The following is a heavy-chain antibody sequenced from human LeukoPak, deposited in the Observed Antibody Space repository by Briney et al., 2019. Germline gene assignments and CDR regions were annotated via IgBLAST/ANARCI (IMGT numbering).Heavy chain of an antibody. Sequence: ASVKVSCKASGYTFTSYYMHWVRQAPGQGLEWMGIINPSGGSTSYAQKFQGRVTMTRDTSTSTVYMELSSLRSEDTAVYYCARVGDYVWGSYRSLPFDYWGQGTQVTVSS. CDR2: INPSGGST. CDR3: ARVGDYVWGSYRSLPFDY. J-gene: IGHJ4*02. CDR1: GYTFTSYY. D-gene: IGHD3-16*02. V-gene: IGHV1-46*01.